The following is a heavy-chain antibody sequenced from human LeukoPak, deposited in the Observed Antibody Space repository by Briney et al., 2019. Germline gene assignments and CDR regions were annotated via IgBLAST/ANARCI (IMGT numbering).Heavy chain of an antibody. CDR1: GFTFRNYV. CDR3: ARDRSSSWYSLSYYYYGMDV. CDR2: IWYDGSNK. V-gene: IGHV3-33*08. J-gene: IGHJ6*02. Sequence: GGSLRLSCAASGFTFRNYVIHWVRQAPGKGLEWVAVIWYDGSNKYYADSVKGRFTISRDNSKNTLYLQMNSLRAEDTAVYYCARDRSSSWYSLSYYYYGMDVWGQGTTVTVSS. D-gene: IGHD6-13*01.